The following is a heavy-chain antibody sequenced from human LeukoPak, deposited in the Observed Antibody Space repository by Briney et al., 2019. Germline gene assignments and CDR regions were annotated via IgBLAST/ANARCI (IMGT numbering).Heavy chain of an antibody. V-gene: IGHV1-18*01. D-gene: IGHD3-22*01. CDR1: GYTFTSYG. Sequence: ASVKVSCKASGYTFTSYGISWVRQAPGQGLEWMGWISAYNGNTNYAQKLQGRVTMTTDTSTSTAYLQWSSLKASDTAMYYCARYRVSAYYYDSSGHTGGYYFDYWGQGTLVTVSS. CDR2: ISAYNGNT. CDR3: ARYRVSAYYYDSSGHTGGYYFDY. J-gene: IGHJ4*02.